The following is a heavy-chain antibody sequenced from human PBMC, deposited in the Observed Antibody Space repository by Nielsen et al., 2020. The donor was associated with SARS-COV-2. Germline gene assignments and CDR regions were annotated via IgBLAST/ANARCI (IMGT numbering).Heavy chain of an antibody. CDR2: IYYSGST. J-gene: IGHJ5*02. V-gene: IGHV4-31*03. D-gene: IGHD2-2*01. Sequence: SETLSLTCTVSGGSISSGGYYWSWIRQHPGKGLEWIGYIYYSGSTYYNPSLKSRVTISVDTSKNQFSLKLSSVTAADTAVYYCAREADDCSSTSCLTRNSNWFDPWGQGTLVTVSS. CDR1: GGSISSGGYY. CDR3: AREADDCSSTSCLTRNSNWFDP.